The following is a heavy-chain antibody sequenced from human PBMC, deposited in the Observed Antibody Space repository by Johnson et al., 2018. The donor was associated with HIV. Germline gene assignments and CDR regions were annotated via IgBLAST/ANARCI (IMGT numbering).Heavy chain of an antibody. V-gene: IGHV3-11*04. Sequence: QVQLVESGGGLVKPGGSLRLSCAASGFTFSDYYMNWSRQAPGKGLEWRSFISSSGDSIRYAEPVKGRFTISRDNAKNSLILQMNSLRDEDTAVYYCARRTVTALFDIWGQGTLVTVSS. CDR3: ARRTVTALFDI. J-gene: IGHJ3*02. CDR2: ISSSGDSI. CDR1: GFTFSDYY. D-gene: IGHD4-17*01.